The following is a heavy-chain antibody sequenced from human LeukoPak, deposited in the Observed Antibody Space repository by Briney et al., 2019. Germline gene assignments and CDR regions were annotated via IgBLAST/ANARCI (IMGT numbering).Heavy chain of an antibody. V-gene: IGHV3-7*01. CDR2: IKENGREK. D-gene: IGHD1-26*01. Sequence: GGSLRLSCAASGFTFSVYWMSWVRQAPGKGLEWVANIKENGREKYYADSVKGRFTISRDNAKNSLYLEMNSLRAEDTAVYFCARDLVGASYYWGQGTLVTVSS. CDR3: ARDLVGASYY. CDR1: GFTFSVYW. J-gene: IGHJ4*02.